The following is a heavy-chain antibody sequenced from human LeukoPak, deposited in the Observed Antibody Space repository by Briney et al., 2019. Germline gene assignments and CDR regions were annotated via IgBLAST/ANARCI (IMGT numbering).Heavy chain of an antibody. CDR2: IYYTGTT. V-gene: IGHV4-31*03. D-gene: IGHD6-19*01. Sequence: PSETLSLTCNVSGVSIRSGGYYWSWIRQLPGRGLEWIGYIYYTGTTNYNPSLKSRVTISVDMSRNQFSLRLSSVTAADTAVYYCARTLPNIVVAGTGLDYWGQGTQVTVSS. CDR3: ARTLPNIVVAGTGLDY. CDR1: GVSIRSGGYY. J-gene: IGHJ4*02.